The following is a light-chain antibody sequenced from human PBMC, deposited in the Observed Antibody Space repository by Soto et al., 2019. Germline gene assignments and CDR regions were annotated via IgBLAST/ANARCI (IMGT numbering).Light chain of an antibody. Sequence: QSALTQPASVSGSPGQSITISCTGTSSDVGSYNLVSWYQQHPGIAPKLMLYEGSKRPSGVSNRFSGSKSGNTASLTISGLQAEDEADYYCCSYAGSRTYVFGTGTKFTVL. CDR2: EGS. CDR1: SSDVGSYNL. CDR3: CSYAGSRTYV. J-gene: IGLJ1*01. V-gene: IGLV2-23*01.